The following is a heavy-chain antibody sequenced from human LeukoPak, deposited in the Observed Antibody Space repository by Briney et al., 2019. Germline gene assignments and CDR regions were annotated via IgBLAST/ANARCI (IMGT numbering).Heavy chain of an antibody. D-gene: IGHD1/OR15-1a*01. CDR2: ISSSGSTI. J-gene: IGHJ6*02. Sequence: PGGSLRLSCAASGFTFSSYAMSWVRQAPGKGLEWVSYISSSGSTIYYADSVKGRFTISRDNAKNSLYLQMNSLRAEDTAVYYCGRIAINANNGMDVWGQGTTVTVSS. CDR1: GFTFSSYA. V-gene: IGHV3-48*04. CDR3: GRIAINANNGMDV.